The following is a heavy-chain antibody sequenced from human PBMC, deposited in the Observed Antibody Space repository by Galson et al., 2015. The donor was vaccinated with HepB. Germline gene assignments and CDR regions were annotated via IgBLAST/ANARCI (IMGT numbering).Heavy chain of an antibody. J-gene: IGHJ5*02. Sequence: SLRLSCAGSGFDFNDSSIHWVRQSPGKGLEWVAGVSFDGRNTYYADSVKGRFIISRDSSKKTVYLQMSSLRSKDTAVYYCTRAAAGRTATTTLAWGQGLLVTVSS. V-gene: IGHV3-30-3*01. D-gene: IGHD4-17*01. CDR1: GFDFNDSS. CDR3: TRAAAGRTATTTLA. CDR2: VSFDGRNT.